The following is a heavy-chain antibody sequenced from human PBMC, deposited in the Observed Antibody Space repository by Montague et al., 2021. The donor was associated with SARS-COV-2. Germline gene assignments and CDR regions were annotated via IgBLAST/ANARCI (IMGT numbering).Heavy chain of an antibody. J-gene: IGHJ4*02. Sequence: SLRLSCAASGFTFSSFSMNWVRQAPGKGLEWVAIIGSSSSYIYYADPVKGRFTISRDNAKNSLYLQMNSLRGDDTAIYYCAREAAPQYCAGGSCYQPEDFWGQGTQVTVSS. CDR1: GFTFSSFS. CDR2: IGSSSSYI. CDR3: AREAAPQYCAGGSCYQPEDF. V-gene: IGHV3-21*01. D-gene: IGHD2-15*01.